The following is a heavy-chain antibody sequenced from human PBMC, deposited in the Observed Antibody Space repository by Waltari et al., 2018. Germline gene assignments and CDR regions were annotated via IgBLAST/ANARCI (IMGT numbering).Heavy chain of an antibody. D-gene: IGHD2-15*01. CDR2: ISNSGDMT. Sequence: EVELVESGGGLVQPGGSLRLSGSGFGFSDYPMAWVRQAPGKGLEWVSGISNSGDMTSYADSVKGRFTISRDTSKNTLFLQMNGLRAEDTAIYYCASAPRPMVSAPFDYWGQGVLVTVSS. CDR3: ASAPRPMVSAPFDY. CDR1: GFSDYP. J-gene: IGHJ4*02. V-gene: IGHV3-23*04.